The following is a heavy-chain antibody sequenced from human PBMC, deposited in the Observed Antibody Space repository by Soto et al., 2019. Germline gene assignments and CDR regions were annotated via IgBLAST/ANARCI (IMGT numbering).Heavy chain of an antibody. D-gene: IGHD3-22*01. Sequence: QAQLQQWGAGLLKPSETLSLTCAVYGGSFSGYNRSWIRQPPGKGLEWIGEINHSGSTNYNPTLKSRVTISVDTSKNQFSLKLSSVTAADTAVYYCKWLSRNYYYMDVWGKGTTVTVSS. CDR2: INHSGST. CDR3: KWLSRNYYYMDV. V-gene: IGHV4-34*01. CDR1: GGSFSGYN. J-gene: IGHJ6*03.